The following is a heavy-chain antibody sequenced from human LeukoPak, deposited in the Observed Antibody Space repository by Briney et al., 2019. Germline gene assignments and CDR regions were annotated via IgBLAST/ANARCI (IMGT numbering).Heavy chain of an antibody. Sequence: PSETLSLTCTVSGGSITSYYWSWVRQPPGEGLEWIGHLYYSGTTNKNPSLKSRVNISLDTSKNQLCLTLSSVTAADTAVYYCAREGGFYRPLDYMGRGTLVTVSS. D-gene: IGHD3-3*01. CDR3: AREGGFYRPLDY. CDR2: LYYSGTT. V-gene: IGHV4-59*01. CDR1: GGSITSYY. J-gene: IGHJ4*02.